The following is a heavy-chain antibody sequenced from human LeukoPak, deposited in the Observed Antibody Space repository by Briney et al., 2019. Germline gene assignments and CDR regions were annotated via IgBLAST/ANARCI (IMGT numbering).Heavy chain of an antibody. J-gene: IGHJ4*02. Sequence: ASVKVSCKASGYTFTKFAINWVRQAPGQGLEWMGWINTNTGNPTYAQGFTGRFVFSLDTSVSTAYLQISSLQAEDTAVYYCARSNNDGDYLGVGFDYWGQGTLVTVSS. CDR3: ARSNNDGDYLGVGFDY. D-gene: IGHD4-17*01. V-gene: IGHV7-4-1*02. CDR2: INTNTGNP. CDR1: GYTFTKFA.